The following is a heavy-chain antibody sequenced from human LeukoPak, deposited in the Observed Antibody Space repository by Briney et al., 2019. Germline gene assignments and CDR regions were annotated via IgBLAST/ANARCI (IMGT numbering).Heavy chain of an antibody. J-gene: IGHJ4*02. CDR2: IYSGGST. CDR3: ARVGRGGRAAGEFDY. V-gene: IGHV3-53*01. Sequence: GGSLRLSCAASEFTVSSNYMSWVRQAPGKGLEWVSVIYSGGSTYYADSVKGRFTISRDNSKNTLYLQMNSLRAEDTAVYYCARVGRGGRAAGEFDYWGQGTLVTVSS. D-gene: IGHD6-13*01. CDR1: EFTVSSNY.